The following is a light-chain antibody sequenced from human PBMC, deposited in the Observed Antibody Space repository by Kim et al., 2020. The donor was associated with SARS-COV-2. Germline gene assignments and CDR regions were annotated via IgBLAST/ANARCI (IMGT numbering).Light chain of an antibody. CDR2: KDS. J-gene: IGLJ3*02. V-gene: IGLV3-25*03. CDR3: QSADSSGTYRGV. Sequence: PGQTDRITCSGDALPKQYAYWYQQKPGQAPVLVIYKDSERPSGIPERFSGSSSGTTVTLTISGVQAEDEADYYCQSADSSGTYRGVFGGGTQLTVL. CDR1: ALPKQY.